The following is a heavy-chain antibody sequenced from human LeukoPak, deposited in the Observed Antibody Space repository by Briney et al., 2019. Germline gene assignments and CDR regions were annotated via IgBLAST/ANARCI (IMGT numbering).Heavy chain of an antibody. CDR2: ISCSGGGT. CDR3: AKGLVVVVPAA. J-gene: IGHJ5*02. V-gene: IGHV3-23*01. Sequence: GGSLRLSCAASGFTFSSYAMSWVRQAPGKGLEWVSTISCSGGGTYYAESVKGRFTISRDNSKNMLYLQMNSLRAEDTAVYYCAKGLVVVVPAAWGQGTLVTVSS. CDR1: GFTFSSYA. D-gene: IGHD2-2*01.